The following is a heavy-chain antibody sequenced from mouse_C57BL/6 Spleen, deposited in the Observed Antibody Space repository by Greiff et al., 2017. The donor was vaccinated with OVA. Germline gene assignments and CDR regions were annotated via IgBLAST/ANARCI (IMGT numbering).Heavy chain of an antibody. D-gene: IGHD1-1*01. V-gene: IGHV1-20*01. CDR3: ARGYYGFMDY. CDR2: INPYNGDT. J-gene: IGHJ4*01. Sequence: EVQLVESGPELVKPGDSVKISCKASGYSFTGYFMNWVMQSHGKSLEWIGRINPYNGDTFYNQKFKGKATLTVDKSSSTAHMELRSLTSEDSAVYYCARGYYGFMDYWGQGTSVTVSS. CDR1: GYSFTGYF.